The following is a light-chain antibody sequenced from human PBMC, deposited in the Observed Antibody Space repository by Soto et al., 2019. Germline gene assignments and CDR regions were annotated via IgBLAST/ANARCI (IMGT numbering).Light chain of an antibody. CDR3: LHHGSSLWT. CDR1: QSISGW. J-gene: IGKJ1*01. Sequence: DIQMTQSPYTLSASVGDRVTITCRASQSISGWLAWYQQKPGKAPKLLIYDASSLESGVPSRFSGSGSGTDFTLTISRLEPEDFAMYYCLHHGSSLWTFGQGTKVDIK. V-gene: IGKV1-5*01. CDR2: DAS.